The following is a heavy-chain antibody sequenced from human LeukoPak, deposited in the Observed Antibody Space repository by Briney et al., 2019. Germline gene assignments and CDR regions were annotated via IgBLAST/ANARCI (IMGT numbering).Heavy chain of an antibody. J-gene: IGHJ6*02. CDR1: GFTFSSYG. D-gene: IGHD2-21*01. CDR2: ISNDGSNK. V-gene: IGHV3-30*18. CDR3: AKDLATYDGMDV. Sequence: GGSLRLSCAASGFTFSSYGMHWVRQAPGKGLEWVAVISNDGSNKYYADSVKGRITISRDNSKNTLYLQMNSLRVEDTAVYDCAKDLATYDGMDVWGQGTTVIVSS.